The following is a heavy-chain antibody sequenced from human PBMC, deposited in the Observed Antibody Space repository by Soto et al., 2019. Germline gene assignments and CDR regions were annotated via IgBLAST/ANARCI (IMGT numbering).Heavy chain of an antibody. V-gene: IGHV4-4*02. J-gene: IGHJ6*02. CDR2: IYHSGST. Sequence: QVQLQESGPGVVKPSETLSLTCAVYGGSISSNKWWSWVRQPPGKGLEWIGEIYHSGSTNYNPSLKSRVTILLDKSKNQFSLKLTSVTAADSAVYYCARDDHIVVVPTSLGAMDVWGQGTTVTVSS. CDR1: GGSISSNKW. D-gene: IGHD2-2*01. CDR3: ARDDHIVVVPTSLGAMDV.